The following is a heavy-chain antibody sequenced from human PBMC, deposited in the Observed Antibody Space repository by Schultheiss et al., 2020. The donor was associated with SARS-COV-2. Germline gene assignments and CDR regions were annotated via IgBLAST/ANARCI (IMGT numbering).Heavy chain of an antibody. CDR1: GFTFSDYY. V-gene: IGHV3-11*01. CDR2: ISSSGSTI. D-gene: IGHD4-11*01. Sequence: GGSLRLSCAASGFTFSDYYMSWIRQAPGKGLEWVSYISSSGSTIYYADSVKGRFTISRDNAKNSLYLQMNSLRAEDTALYYCARQTVTLALDPWGQGTLVTVSS. J-gene: IGHJ5*02. CDR3: ARQTVTLALDP.